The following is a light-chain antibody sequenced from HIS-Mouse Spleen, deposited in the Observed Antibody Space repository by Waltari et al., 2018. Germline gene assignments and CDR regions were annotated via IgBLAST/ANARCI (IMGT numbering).Light chain of an antibody. J-gene: IGLJ3*02. CDR3: AAWDNSLSGPV. CDR1: SPNIGSNY. CDR2: RNN. V-gene: IGLV1-47*01. Sequence: QSVLTQPPSASGTPGQRVTISCSGRSPNIGSNYVYWYQQLPGTAPKLPTYRNNQRPSGVPDRFSGSKSGTSASLAISGLRSEDEADYYCAAWDNSLSGPVFGGGTKLTVL.